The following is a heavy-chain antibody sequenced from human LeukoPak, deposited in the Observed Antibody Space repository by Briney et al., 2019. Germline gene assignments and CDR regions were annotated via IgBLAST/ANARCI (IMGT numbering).Heavy chain of an antibody. CDR3: ARALGDDSSGYYDY. CDR2: IYHSGST. J-gene: IGHJ4*02. D-gene: IGHD3-22*01. V-gene: IGHV4-30-2*01. Sequence: PSQTLSLTCAVSGGSISSGGYWWSWIRQPPGKGLEWIGYIYHSGSTYYNPSLKSRVTISVDRSKNQFSLKLSSVTAADTAVYYCARALGDDSSGYYDYWGQGTLVTVSS. CDR1: GGSISSGGYW.